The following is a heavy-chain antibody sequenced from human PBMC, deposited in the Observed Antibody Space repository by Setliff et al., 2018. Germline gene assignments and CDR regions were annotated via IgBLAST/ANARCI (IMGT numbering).Heavy chain of an antibody. D-gene: IGHD2-21*02. CDR2: IYTSGST. J-gene: IGHJ4*02. Sequence: SETLSLTCTVSGGSISNYYWSWIRQPAGKGLEWIGRIYTSGSTNYNPSLKSRVTMSVDTSKNQVSLKLNSVTATDTAVYYCARDLGHGGDSDYWGRGILVTVSS. V-gene: IGHV4-4*07. CDR1: GGSISNYY. CDR3: ARDLGHGGDSDY.